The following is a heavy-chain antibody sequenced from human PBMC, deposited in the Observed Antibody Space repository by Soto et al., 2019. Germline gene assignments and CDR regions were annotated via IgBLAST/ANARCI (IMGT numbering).Heavy chain of an antibody. V-gene: IGHV1-2*02. CDR2: INSNTGGT. J-gene: IGHJ4*02. CDR3: ARESVVTGTHHFDY. D-gene: IGHD1-7*01. CDR1: GYTFKDYF. Sequence: GASVKVSCKASGYTFKDYFLHWVRQAPGQGLEWMGWINSNTGGTNYAQKFQGRVTMTRDTPISTAYMELSRLTSDDTAVYHCARESVVTGTHHFDYWGRGTLVTVSS.